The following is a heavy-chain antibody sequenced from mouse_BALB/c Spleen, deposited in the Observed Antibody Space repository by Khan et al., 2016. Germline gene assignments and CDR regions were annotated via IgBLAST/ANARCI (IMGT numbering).Heavy chain of an antibody. CDR3: ARTYGNYGYFDV. D-gene: IGHD1-1*02. CDR2: ISDGGAYT. Sequence: EVELVESGGGLVKPGGSLKLSCAASGFTFSDYYMYWVRQTPEKRLEWVATISDGGAYTYYPDSVKGRFTISRDNAKNNLYLQMSSLKSEDTAMYYGARTYGNYGYFDVWGAGTTVTVSS. V-gene: IGHV5-4*02. CDR1: GFTFSDYY. J-gene: IGHJ1*01.